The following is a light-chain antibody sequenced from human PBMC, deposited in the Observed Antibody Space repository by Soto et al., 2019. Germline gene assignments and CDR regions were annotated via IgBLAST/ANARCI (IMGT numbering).Light chain of an antibody. CDR2: AAS. CDR1: QSISSSY. J-gene: IGKJ2*01. CDR3: QKDGSLSYT. V-gene: IGKV3-20*01. Sequence: EIVLTQSPGTLSLSPGERATLSCRASQSISSSYLAWYQQKPGQAPRLLLYAASSRATGIPDRFSGSGSGTDFTLTSSRVETEDFAVYYCQKDGSLSYTFGQETQLEIK.